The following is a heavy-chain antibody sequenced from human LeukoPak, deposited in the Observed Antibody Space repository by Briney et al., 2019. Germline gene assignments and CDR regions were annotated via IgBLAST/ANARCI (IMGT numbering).Heavy chain of an antibody. CDR1: GFTFSSYA. V-gene: IGHV3-30*14. D-gene: IGHD6-13*01. CDR3: ARGAYSRYFDY. Sequence: PGRSLRLSCAASGFTFSSYAMHWVRQAPGKGLEWVAVISYDGSNKYYADSLKGRFTISRDNSKNTLYLQMNSLRAEDTAVYYCARGAYSRYFDYWGQGTLLTVSS. J-gene: IGHJ4*02. CDR2: ISYDGSNK.